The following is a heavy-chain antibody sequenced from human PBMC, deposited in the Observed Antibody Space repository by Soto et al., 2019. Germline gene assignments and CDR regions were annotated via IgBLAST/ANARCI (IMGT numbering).Heavy chain of an antibody. D-gene: IGHD6-19*01. V-gene: IGHV3-23*01. CDR2: ISGGGGST. CDR1: GFTFSSYA. Sequence: EVQLLESGGGLVQPGGSLRLSCAASGFTFSSYAMSWVRQAPGKGLEWVSAISGGGGSTYYAASVKGRFTIARDNSKNTLYLQMNSLRAEDTAVYYCAKDDEINSSGWYAPRYYFDYWGQGTLVTVSS. CDR3: AKDDEINSSGWYAPRYYFDY. J-gene: IGHJ4*02.